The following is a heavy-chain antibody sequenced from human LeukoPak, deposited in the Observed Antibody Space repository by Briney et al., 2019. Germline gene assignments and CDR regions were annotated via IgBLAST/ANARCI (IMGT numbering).Heavy chain of an antibody. CDR2: ISSSSSYI. CDR1: GSTFSSYS. V-gene: IGHV3-21*01. J-gene: IGHJ6*02. D-gene: IGHD6-19*01. CDR3: ARDHSSGWYGNYYYGMDV. Sequence: PGGSLRLSCAAAGSTFSSYSMNSVRQAPGKGLEWVSSISSSSSYIYYADSVKGRFTISRDNAKNSLYLQMNSLRAEDTAVYYCARDHSSGWYGNYYYGMDVWGQGTTVTVSS.